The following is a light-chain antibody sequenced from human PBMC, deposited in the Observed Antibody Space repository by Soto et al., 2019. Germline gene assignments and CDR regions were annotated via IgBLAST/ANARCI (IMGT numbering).Light chain of an antibody. CDR3: GSWDSSLSAYV. Sequence: SVLTQPPSVSAAPGQKVTISCSGSSSNIGGNSVSWYQQLPGTAPKLLIYDDNKRPSGIPDRFSGSKSGTSATLGITGFQTGDDADYYCGSWDSSLSAYVFGTGTKVTVL. CDR2: DDN. CDR1: SSNIGGNS. J-gene: IGLJ1*01. V-gene: IGLV1-51*01.